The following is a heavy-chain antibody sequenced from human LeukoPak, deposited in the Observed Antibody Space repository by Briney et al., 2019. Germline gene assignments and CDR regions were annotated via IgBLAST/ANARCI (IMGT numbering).Heavy chain of an antibody. D-gene: IGHD3-9*01. CDR2: ISSSGSTI. CDR1: GFTFSDYY. J-gene: IGHJ4*02. CDR3: AREDILTGYYIDY. V-gene: IGHV3-11*01. Sequence: RGSLRLSCAASGFTFSDYYMSWIRQAPGKGLEWVSYISSSGSTIYYADSVKGRFTISRDNAKNSLYLQMNSLRAEDTAVYYCAREDILTGYYIDYWGQGTLVTVSS.